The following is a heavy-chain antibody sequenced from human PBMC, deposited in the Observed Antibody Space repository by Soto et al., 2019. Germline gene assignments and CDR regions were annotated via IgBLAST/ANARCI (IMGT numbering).Heavy chain of an antibody. V-gene: IGHV1-18*01. Sequence: QVQLVQSGAEVKKPEASVKVSCKPSGYTFTSYGISWVRQAPGQGLEWMGWISAYNGNTHYAQQLQDRVTMTTDTSTSPAYVELDSLRSADTAVYYCARVPRITIFGVVTNWFDPWGQGTLVAVCS. CDR1: GYTFTSYG. J-gene: IGHJ5*02. D-gene: IGHD3-3*01. CDR2: ISAYNGNT. CDR3: ARVPRITIFGVVTNWFDP.